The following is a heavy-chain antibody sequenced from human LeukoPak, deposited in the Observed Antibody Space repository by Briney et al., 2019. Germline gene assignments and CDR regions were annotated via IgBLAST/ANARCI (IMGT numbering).Heavy chain of an antibody. J-gene: IGHJ4*02. Sequence: PGGSLRLSCAASGFTFSSYGMHWVRQAPGKGLEWVAVISYDGSNKYYADSVKGRFTISRDNSKNTLYLQMNSLRAEDTAVYYCARTPAAYNGELLRGLGYWGQGTLVTVSS. CDR3: ARTPAAYNGELLRGLGY. CDR2: ISYDGSNK. V-gene: IGHV3-30*03. D-gene: IGHD1-26*01. CDR1: GFTFSSYG.